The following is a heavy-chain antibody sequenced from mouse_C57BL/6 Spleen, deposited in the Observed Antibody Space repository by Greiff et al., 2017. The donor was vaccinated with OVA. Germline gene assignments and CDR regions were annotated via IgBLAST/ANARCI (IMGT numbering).Heavy chain of an antibody. CDR2: ISSGSSTL. J-gene: IGHJ1*03. Sequence: EVQGVESGGGLVKPGGSLKLSCAASGFTFSDSGMHWVRQAPEKGLEWVAYISSGSSTLYYADTVKGRFTISRDNAKNTLFLQMTSLRSEDTAMYYGARSATNWDWYCDVWGTGTTVTVSS. V-gene: IGHV5-17*01. CDR3: ARSATNWDWYCDV. CDR1: GFTFSDSG. D-gene: IGHD4-1*01.